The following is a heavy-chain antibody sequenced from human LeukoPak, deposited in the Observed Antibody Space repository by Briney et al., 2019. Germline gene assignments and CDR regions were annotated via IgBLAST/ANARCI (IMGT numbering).Heavy chain of an antibody. CDR1: GGSVSSGSYY. J-gene: IGHJ4*02. V-gene: IGHV4-61*01. Sequence: SETLSLTCTVSGGSVSSGSYYWSWIRQPPGKGLEWIGYIYYSGSTNYNPSLKSRVTISVDTSKNRSSLKLSSVTAADTAVYYCARVEDCSSTSCYTFDYWGQGTLVTVSS. D-gene: IGHD2-2*01. CDR3: ARVEDCSSTSCYTFDY. CDR2: IYYSGST.